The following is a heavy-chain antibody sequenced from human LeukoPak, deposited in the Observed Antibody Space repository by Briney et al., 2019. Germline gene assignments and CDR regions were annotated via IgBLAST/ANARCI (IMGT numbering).Heavy chain of an antibody. CDR3: ARYGTSGNLDY. CDR1: GGPISGYY. D-gene: IGHD2-8*01. V-gene: IGHV4-59*08. CDR2: IYYSGST. J-gene: IGHJ4*02. Sequence: SETLSLTCTVSGGPISGYYWSWIRQPPGTGLEWIGYIYYSGSTSYNPSLKSRVTISVDTSKNQFSLKLSSVAAADTAVYYCARYGTSGNLDYWGQGTLVTVSS.